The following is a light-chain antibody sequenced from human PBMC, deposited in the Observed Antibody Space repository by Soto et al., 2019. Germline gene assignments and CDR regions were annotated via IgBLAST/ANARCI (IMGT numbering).Light chain of an antibody. CDR2: RKN. V-gene: IGLV1-47*01. Sequence: QSVLTQPPSVSGTPGQRVTISCTGSSSNIGSNYVYWYQQLPGTAPKLLIYRKNQRPSWVPDRFSGAKSCTSASPAISGRRSEDEADYYCAAWDDSLSGYVFGTGTKLTVL. CDR1: SSNIGSNY. CDR3: AAWDDSLSGYV. J-gene: IGLJ1*01.